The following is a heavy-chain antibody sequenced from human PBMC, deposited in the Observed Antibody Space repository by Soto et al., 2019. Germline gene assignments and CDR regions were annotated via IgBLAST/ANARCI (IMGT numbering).Heavy chain of an antibody. CDR1: GYTFTNYG. V-gene: IGHV1-18*01. CDR3: ARGVGSGTYYNQYNWFDP. Sequence: SSVKVSCKASGYTFTNYGISWVRQAPGQGLEWMGWINTYNGNTNHAQKLQGRVTMTTDTSTSTAYMELRSLRSDDTAVYYCARGVGSGTYYNQYNWFDPWGQGSLVNVSS. J-gene: IGHJ5*02. CDR2: INTYNGNT. D-gene: IGHD3-10*01.